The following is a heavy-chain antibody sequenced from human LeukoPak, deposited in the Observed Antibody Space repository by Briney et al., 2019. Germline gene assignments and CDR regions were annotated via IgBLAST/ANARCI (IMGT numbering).Heavy chain of an antibody. CDR2: INWNGGST. CDR3: ARIYYYDSSCSSLFY. Sequence: PGGSLRLSCAASGFTFDNYGMSWVRQAPGKGLEWVAGINWNGGSTGYADSVKGRLTISRDNAKNSLYLQMNSLRAEDTDLYDCARIYYYDSSCSSLFYYGRGTLVTVSS. CDR1: GFTFDNYG. J-gene: IGHJ4*02. D-gene: IGHD3-22*01. V-gene: IGHV3-20*01.